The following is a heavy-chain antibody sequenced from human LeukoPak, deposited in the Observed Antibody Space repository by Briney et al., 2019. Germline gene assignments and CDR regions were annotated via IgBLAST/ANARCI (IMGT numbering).Heavy chain of an antibody. Sequence: GRSLRLSCAASGFTFDDYAMHWVRQAPGKGLEWVSGISWNSGSIGYADSVKGRFTISRDNAKNSLYLQMNSLRAEDTALYYCARDFSYDILTGYRRDDAFDIWGQGTMVTVSS. CDR2: ISWNSGSI. CDR1: GFTFDDYA. J-gene: IGHJ3*02. V-gene: IGHV3-9*01. CDR3: ARDFSYDILTGYRRDDAFDI. D-gene: IGHD3-9*01.